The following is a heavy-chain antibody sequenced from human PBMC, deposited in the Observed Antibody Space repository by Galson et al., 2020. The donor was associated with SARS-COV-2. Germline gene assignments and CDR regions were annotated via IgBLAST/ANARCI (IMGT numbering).Heavy chain of an antibody. Sequence: SETLSLTCTVSGDSVSSAGYYWSCIRQHPGKGPEWIGYIYNSGSTYSNPSLKSRVTISADASKNQFSLKLSSVTAADTAVYYCARVSGSYDTEYWGQGTLVIVSS. V-gene: IGHV4-31*03. CDR3: ARVSGSYDTEY. CDR1: GDSVSSAGYY. D-gene: IGHD1-26*01. CDR2: IYNSGST. J-gene: IGHJ4*02.